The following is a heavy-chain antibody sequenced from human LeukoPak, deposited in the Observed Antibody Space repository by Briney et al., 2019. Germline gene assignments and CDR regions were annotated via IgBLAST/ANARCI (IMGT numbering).Heavy chain of an antibody. Sequence: GGALRLSCAASGFTFRRYWMSWVRQAPGKGLEGVANMNQDGSEKYYVDSVKGRFTISRDNAKNSLYLQMNSLRADDTAVYFCASGVYSFDYWGQGTLVTVSS. CDR3: ASGVYSFDY. J-gene: IGHJ4*02. D-gene: IGHD2-8*01. V-gene: IGHV3-7*01. CDR2: MNQDGSEK. CDR1: GFTFRRYW.